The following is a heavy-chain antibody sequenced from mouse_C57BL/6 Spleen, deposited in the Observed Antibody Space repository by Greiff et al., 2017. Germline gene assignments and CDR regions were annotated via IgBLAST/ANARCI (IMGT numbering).Heavy chain of an antibody. D-gene: IGHD4-1*01. CDR3: ARRLGRGDAMDY. Sequence: EVNVVESGGGLVKPGGSLKLSCAASGFTFSDYGMHWVRQAPEKGLEWVAYISSGSSTIYYADTVKGRFPISRDNAKNTLFRQRTSLRSEDTAMYYCARRLGRGDAMDYWGQGTSVTVSS. J-gene: IGHJ4*01. V-gene: IGHV5-17*01. CDR2: ISSGSSTI. CDR1: GFTFSDYG.